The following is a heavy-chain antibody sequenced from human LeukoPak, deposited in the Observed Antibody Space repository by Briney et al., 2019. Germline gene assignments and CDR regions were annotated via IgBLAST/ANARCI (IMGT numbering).Heavy chain of an antibody. J-gene: IGHJ6*03. Sequence: SETLSLTCTVSGGSISSYYWSWIRQPAEKGLEWIGRIYTSGSTNYNPSLKSRVTMSVDTSKNQFSLKLSSVTAADTAVYYCARDSGAARRHYYYYYMDVWGKGATVTVSS. CDR3: ARDSGAARRHYYYYYMDV. V-gene: IGHV4-4*07. CDR2: IYTSGST. D-gene: IGHD6-6*01. CDR1: GGSISSYY.